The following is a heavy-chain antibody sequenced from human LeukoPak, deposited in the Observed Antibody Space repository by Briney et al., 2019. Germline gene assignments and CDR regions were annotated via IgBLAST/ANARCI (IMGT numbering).Heavy chain of an antibody. CDR1: GFTFSSYG. CDR3: AREEYYYDSTSGRDAFDI. CDR2: IRYDGSNK. Sequence: GGSLRLSCAASGFTFSSYGMHWVRQAPGKGLEWVAFIRYDGSNKYYADSVKGRFTISRDNSKNTLYLQMNSLRAEDTAVYYCAREEYYYDSTSGRDAFDIWGQGTMVTVSS. D-gene: IGHD3-22*01. V-gene: IGHV3-30*02. J-gene: IGHJ3*02.